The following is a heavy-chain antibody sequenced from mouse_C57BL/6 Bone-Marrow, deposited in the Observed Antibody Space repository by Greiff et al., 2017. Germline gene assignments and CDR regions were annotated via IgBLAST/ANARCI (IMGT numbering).Heavy chain of an antibody. V-gene: IGHV1-81*01. CDR2: IYPRSGNT. Sequence: VQLQQSGAELARPGASVKLSCKASGYNFTSYGISWVKQRTGPGLEWIGEIYPRSGNTYYNEKFKGKATLTADKSYSTAYMELRSLTSEDSAVYFCAREGYYYGSSYFDYWGQGTTLTVSS. CDR1: GYNFTSYG. CDR3: AREGYYYGSSYFDY. J-gene: IGHJ2*01. D-gene: IGHD1-1*01.